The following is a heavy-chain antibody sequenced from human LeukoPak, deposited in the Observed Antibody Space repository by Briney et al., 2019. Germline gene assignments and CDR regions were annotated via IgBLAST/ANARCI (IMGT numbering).Heavy chain of an antibody. Sequence: SETLSLTCTVSGGSISSYYWSWIRQPPGKVLEWIGYIYYSGSTNYNPSLKSRVTISVDTSKNQFSLKLSSVTAADTAVYYCARYRGRRQDFEYWGQGTLVTVSS. J-gene: IGHJ4*02. V-gene: IGHV4-59*08. D-gene: IGHD3-10*01. CDR1: GGSISSYY. CDR2: IYYSGST. CDR3: ARYRGRRQDFEY.